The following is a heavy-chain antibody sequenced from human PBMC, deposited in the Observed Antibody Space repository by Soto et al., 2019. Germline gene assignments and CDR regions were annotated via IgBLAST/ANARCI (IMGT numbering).Heavy chain of an antibody. J-gene: IGHJ5*01. V-gene: IGHV3-33*01. CDR1: VFTFTIYG. Sequence: WGSLRVSCESSVFTFTIYGMHWVRQAPGKGLEWVAVIWFDGSKEYYADSVNGRFNVSRDNSKNTVYLEMNSPRTVDTAVYYCERGVPAGKGWLDSWGQGTLVTV. CDR3: ERGVPAGKGWLDS. D-gene: IGHD2-2*01. CDR2: IWFDGSKE.